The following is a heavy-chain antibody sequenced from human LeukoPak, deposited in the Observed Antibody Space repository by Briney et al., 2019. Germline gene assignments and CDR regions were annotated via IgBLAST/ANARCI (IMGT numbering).Heavy chain of an antibody. CDR2: IFADGST. V-gene: IGHV3-53*01. J-gene: IGHJ4*02. CDR3: ARVRPPYSYGHGPFDY. Sequence: GGSLRLPCTASGFTVSSTHIGWVRQTPGKGLEWVSGIFADGSTYFADSVKGRFTISRDNSKNTLFLQMNNLRTEDTAVYQCARVRPPYSYGHGPFDYWGRGTRVTVSS. D-gene: IGHD5-18*01. CDR1: GFTVSSTH.